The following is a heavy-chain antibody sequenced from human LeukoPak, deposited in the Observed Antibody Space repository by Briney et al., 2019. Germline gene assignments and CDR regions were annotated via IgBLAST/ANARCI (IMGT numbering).Heavy chain of an antibody. V-gene: IGHV3-23*01. J-gene: IGHJ4*02. D-gene: IGHD3-10*01. CDR3: ANVYYGSGNIPY. CDR1: GFTFSSYA. CDR2: ISGSGGST. Sequence: PGGSLRLSCAASGFTFSSYAMRWVRQAPGKGLEWVSAISGSGGSTYYADSVKGRFTISRDNSKNTLYLQMNSLRAEDTAVYYCANVYYGSGNIPYWGQGTLVTVSS.